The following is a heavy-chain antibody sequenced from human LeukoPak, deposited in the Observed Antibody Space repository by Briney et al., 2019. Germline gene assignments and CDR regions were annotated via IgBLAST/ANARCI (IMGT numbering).Heavy chain of an antibody. D-gene: IGHD6-13*01. CDR2: IHYSGSI. CDR1: GGSLNSSSYY. CDR3: ARGLLLYSSSWYGGRDNWFDP. V-gene: IGHV4-61*05. Sequence: PSETLSLLCTVSGGSLNSSSYYWGWIRQPPGRGLEWIGHIHYSGSINYDASLKSRVTISVDTSKNQFSLKLSSVTAADTAVYYCARGLLLYSSSWYGGRDNWFDPWGQGTLVTVSS. J-gene: IGHJ5*02.